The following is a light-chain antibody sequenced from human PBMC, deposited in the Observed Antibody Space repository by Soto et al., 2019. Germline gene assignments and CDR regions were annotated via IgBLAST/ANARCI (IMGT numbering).Light chain of an antibody. Sequence: AIEMARWASSLSASVGYRVSITCRASQDIGRDLGWYQQKPGKAPEPLISGASSLESGVPPRFSGDGSGTEFTLTISILKRDAFGIYYCQQYSRLWSFGQGTKVDIK. CDR2: GAS. CDR1: QDIGRD. CDR3: QQYSRLWS. J-gene: IGKJ1*01. V-gene: IGKV1-6*01.